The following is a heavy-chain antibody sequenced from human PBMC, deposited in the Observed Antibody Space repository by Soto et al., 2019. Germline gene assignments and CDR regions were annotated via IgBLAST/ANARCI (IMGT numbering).Heavy chain of an antibody. CDR2: IIPIFGTA. CDR1: GGTFSSYA. CDR3: ARVGTMVRGVITYYDGMDV. J-gene: IGHJ6*02. Sequence: QVQLVQSGAEVKKPGSSVKVSCKASGGTFSSYAISWVRQAPGQGLEWMGGIIPIFGTANYAQKFQGRVTITADESTSTAYMDLSSLRSDDTAVYYCARVGTMVRGVITYYDGMDVWGQGTTVTVSS. D-gene: IGHD3-10*01. V-gene: IGHV1-69*01.